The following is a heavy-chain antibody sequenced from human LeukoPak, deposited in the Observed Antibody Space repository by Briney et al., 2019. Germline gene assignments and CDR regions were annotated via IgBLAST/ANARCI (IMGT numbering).Heavy chain of an antibody. CDR1: GGSFSEYY. CDR3: ARFRGNGDYNVNY. Sequence: PSETLSLTCAVYGGSFSEYYWTWIRQPPGKGLEWIGEINHSGGTNYNPSLKSRVTISVDTSKNQFSLRLSSVTAADTAVYYCARFRGNGDYNVNYWGQGTLVTVSS. J-gene: IGHJ4*02. D-gene: IGHD4-17*01. V-gene: IGHV4-34*01. CDR2: INHSGGT.